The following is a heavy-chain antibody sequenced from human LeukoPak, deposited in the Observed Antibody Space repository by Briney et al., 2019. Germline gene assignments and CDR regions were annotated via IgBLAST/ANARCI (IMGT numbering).Heavy chain of an antibody. CDR2: IKSKTDGGTT. Sequence: GGSLRLSCAASGFTFTNACMNQVRQAPRKGLEWVGCIKSKTDGGTTDYAAPGKGRFTISRDDSKNTLYLQMNSLKTEDTAVYYCTTFSYSSGWSEFDYWGQGTLVTVSS. CDR3: TTFSYSSGWSEFDY. V-gene: IGHV3-15*07. CDR1: GFTFTNAC. J-gene: IGHJ4*02. D-gene: IGHD6-19*01.